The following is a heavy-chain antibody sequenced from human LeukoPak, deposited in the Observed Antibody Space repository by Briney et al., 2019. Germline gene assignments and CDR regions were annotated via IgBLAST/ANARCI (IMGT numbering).Heavy chain of an antibody. CDR1: GFTFSSYE. D-gene: IGHD3-10*01. V-gene: IGHV3-48*03. J-gene: IGHJ4*02. CDR2: ISSSGSTI. CDR3: ASSTPLTSFDY. Sequence: PGESLRLSCAASGFTFSSYEMNWVRQAPGKGLEWVSYISSSGSTIYYADSVKGRFTISRDNAKNSLYLQMNSLRAEDTAVYYCASSTPLTSFDYWGQGTLVTVSS.